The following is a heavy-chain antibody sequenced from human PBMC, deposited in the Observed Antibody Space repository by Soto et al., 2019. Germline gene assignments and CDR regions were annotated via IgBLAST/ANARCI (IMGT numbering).Heavy chain of an antibody. CDR1: GYTFTSYA. CDR2: INAGNGYT. CDR3: ARGRVLYDYIWGSYRLTAYYFDY. J-gene: IGHJ4*02. Sequence: QVRLVQSGAEVKKPGASVKVSCKASGYTFTSYAMHWVRQAPGQRLEWMGWINAGNGYTKYSQKFQGRVTISRDISASTAYMELSSLRSEDTAVYYCARGRVLYDYIWGSYRLTAYYFDYWGQGTLVTVSP. V-gene: IGHV1-3*01. D-gene: IGHD3-16*02.